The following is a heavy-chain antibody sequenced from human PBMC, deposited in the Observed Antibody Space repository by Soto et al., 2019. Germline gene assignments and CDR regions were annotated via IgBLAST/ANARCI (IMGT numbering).Heavy chain of an antibody. J-gene: IGHJ6*03. CDR2: MNPNSGNT. V-gene: IGHV1-8*01. Sequence: GASVKVSCKASGYTFTSYDINWVRQATGQGLEWMGWMNPNSGNTGYAQRFQGRVTMTRNTSISTAYMELSGLRSEDTAVYYFARGLRGPDDFWSGAYYYYMDVWGKGTTVTVSS. CDR1: GYTFTSYD. CDR3: ARGLRGPDDFWSGAYYYYMDV. D-gene: IGHD3-3*01.